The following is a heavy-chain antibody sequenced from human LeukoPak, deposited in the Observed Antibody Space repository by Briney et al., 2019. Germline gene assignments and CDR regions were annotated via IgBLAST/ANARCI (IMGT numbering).Heavy chain of an antibody. V-gene: IGHV1-69*04. CDR2: IIPIFGIA. CDR1: GGTFSRYA. Sequence: SVKVSCQASGGTFSRYAISWVRQAPGQGLEWMGRIIPIFGIANYAQKFQGRVTITADKSTSTAYMELSSLRSEDTAVYYCHVVAPRDYYYGMDVWGQGTTVTVSS. J-gene: IGHJ6*02. D-gene: IGHD2-15*01. CDR3: HVVAPRDYYYGMDV.